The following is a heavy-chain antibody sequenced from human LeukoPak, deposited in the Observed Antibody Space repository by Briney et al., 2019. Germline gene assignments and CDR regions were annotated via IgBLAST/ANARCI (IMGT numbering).Heavy chain of an antibody. V-gene: IGHV3-33*01. D-gene: IGHD6-19*01. J-gene: IGHJ4*02. CDR3: ARDSSSSGWSPIDY. CDR2: IWYDGSNK. Sequence: PGGSLRLSCAASGFTFSSYGMHWVRQAPGKGLEGVAVIWYDGSNKYYADSVKGRFTISRDNSKNTLYLQMNSLRAEDTAVYYCARDSSSSGWSPIDYWGQGTLVTVSS. CDR1: GFTFSSYG.